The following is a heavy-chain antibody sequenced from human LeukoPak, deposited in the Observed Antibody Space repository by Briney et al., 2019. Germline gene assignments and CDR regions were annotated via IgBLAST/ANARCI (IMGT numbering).Heavy chain of an antibody. CDR2: ISGSGGSP. V-gene: IGHV3-23*01. D-gene: IGHD3-10*01. Sequence: GGSLRLSCAASGFTFGSYAMSWVRQAPGKGLEWVSAISGSGGSPWYADSVRGRSTISRDNSKNTLYLQMNSLRAEDTAVYYCASLYGSGGVDYWGQGTLVTVSS. J-gene: IGHJ4*02. CDR3: ASLYGSGGVDY. CDR1: GFTFGSYA.